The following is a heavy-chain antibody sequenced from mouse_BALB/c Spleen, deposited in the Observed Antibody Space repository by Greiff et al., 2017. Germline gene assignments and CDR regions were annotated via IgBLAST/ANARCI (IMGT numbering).Heavy chain of an antibody. CDR3: AREGGYDGSPWFAY. J-gene: IGHJ3*01. Sequence: EVMLVESGPSLVKPSQTLSLTCSVTGDSITSGYWNWIRKFPGNKLEYMGYISYSGSTYYNPSLKSRISITRDTSKNQYYLQLNSVTTEDTATYYCAREGGYDGSPWFAYWGQGTLVTVSA. CDR2: ISYSGST. D-gene: IGHD2-2*01. CDR1: GDSITSGY. V-gene: IGHV3-8*02.